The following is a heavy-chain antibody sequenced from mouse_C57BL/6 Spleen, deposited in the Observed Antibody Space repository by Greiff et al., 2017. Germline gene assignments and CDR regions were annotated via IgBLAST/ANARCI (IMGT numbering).Heavy chain of an antibody. CDR2: ISDGGSYT. D-gene: IGHD2-2*01. V-gene: IGHV5-4*01. Sequence: EVKLVESGGGLVKPGGSLKLSCAASGFTFSSYAMSWVRQTPEKRLGWVATISDGGSYTYYPDNVKGRFTISRDNAKNNLYLQMRHLKSEDTAMYYCARDLFYYGYENYYAMDYRGQGTSVTVSS. J-gene: IGHJ4*01. CDR3: ARDLFYYGYENYYAMDY. CDR1: GFTFSSYA.